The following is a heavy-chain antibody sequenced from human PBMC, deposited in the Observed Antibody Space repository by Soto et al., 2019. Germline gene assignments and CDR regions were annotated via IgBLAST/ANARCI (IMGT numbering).Heavy chain of an antibody. Sequence: QVQLVQSGAEVKKPGASVKVSCKASGYTFNNYGISWVRQATGQGLEWMGWIGPYNGNTDHAQNFQGRVTMTTDTSTHTAYMELRSLRSDDTALYYCARCYCSVGSCYTCWHFDLWGRGTLVTVSS. J-gene: IGHJ2*01. CDR3: ARCYCSVGSCYTCWHFDL. D-gene: IGHD2-15*01. CDR1: GYTFNNYG. CDR2: IGPYNGNT. V-gene: IGHV1-18*01.